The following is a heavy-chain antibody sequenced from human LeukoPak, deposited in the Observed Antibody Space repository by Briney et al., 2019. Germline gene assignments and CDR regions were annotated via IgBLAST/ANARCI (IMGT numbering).Heavy chain of an antibody. D-gene: IGHD6-13*01. CDR3: ASDHLSIEATGTRY. Sequence: ASVKVSCKASGYTFSSYGITWARQAPGQGLEWMGWISGYNGNTKYAQKFQGRVTMTTDTSTSTAYMELRSLRSDDTAVYYCASDHLSIEATGTRYWGQGTLVTVSS. CDR2: ISGYNGNT. CDR1: GYTFSSYG. J-gene: IGHJ4*02. V-gene: IGHV1-18*01.